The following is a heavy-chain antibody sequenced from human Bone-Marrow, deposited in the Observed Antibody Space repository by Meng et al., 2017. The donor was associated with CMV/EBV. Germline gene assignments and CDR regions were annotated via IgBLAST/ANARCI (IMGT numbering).Heavy chain of an antibody. CDR1: GFTFSSYS. Sequence: GESLKISCAASGFTFSSYSMNWVRQAPGKGLEWVSFISRSSSYIYNADSVKGRFTISRDNAKNSLYLQMNSLRAEDTAVYYCARGDSIRLRYFDWLPPGYYYGMDVWGQGTTVTGSS. CDR2: ISRSSSYI. D-gene: IGHD3-9*01. V-gene: IGHV3-21*01. CDR3: ARGDSIRLRYFDWLPPGYYYGMDV. J-gene: IGHJ6*02.